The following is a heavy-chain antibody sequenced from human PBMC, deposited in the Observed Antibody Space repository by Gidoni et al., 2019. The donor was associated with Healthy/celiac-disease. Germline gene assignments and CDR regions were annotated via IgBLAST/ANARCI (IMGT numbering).Heavy chain of an antibody. CDR3: ATRGDCSGGSCYPGRYFDY. J-gene: IGHJ4*02. Sequence: EVQLVESGGGLVQPGGSLRLSCAVSGFTVSSNYMSWVRQAPGKGLEWVSVIYSGGSTYYADSVKGRFTISRDNSKNTLYLQMNSLRAEDTAVYYCATRGDCSGGSCYPGRYFDYWGQGTLVTVSS. CDR2: IYSGGST. CDR1: GFTVSSNY. V-gene: IGHV3-66*02. D-gene: IGHD2-15*01.